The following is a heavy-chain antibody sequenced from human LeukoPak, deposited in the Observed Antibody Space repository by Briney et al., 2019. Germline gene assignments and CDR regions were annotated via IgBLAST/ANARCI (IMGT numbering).Heavy chain of an antibody. J-gene: IGHJ6*03. Sequence: SETLSLTCTVSGGSISSYYWSWIRQPAGKGLEWIGRIYTSGSTNYNPSLKSRVTMSVDTSKNQFSLKLSSVTAADTAVYYCARVFNYDSSGYRDYYYYYMDVWGKGTTVTISS. CDR1: GGSISSYY. CDR2: IYTSGST. D-gene: IGHD3-22*01. V-gene: IGHV4-4*07. CDR3: ARVFNYDSSGYRDYYYYYMDV.